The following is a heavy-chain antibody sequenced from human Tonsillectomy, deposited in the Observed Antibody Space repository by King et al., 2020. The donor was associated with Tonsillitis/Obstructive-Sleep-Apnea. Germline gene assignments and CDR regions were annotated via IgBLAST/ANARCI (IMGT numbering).Heavy chain of an antibody. V-gene: IGHV4-59*08. CDR2: IYYSGST. J-gene: IGHJ5*02. D-gene: IGHD2-2*02. CDR1: GGSISSYY. Sequence: VQLQESGPGLVKPSETLSLTCTVSGGSISSYYWSWIRQPPGKGLEWFGYIYYSGSTNYNPSLKSRVTISIDTSKNQFSLKLTSVTAADTAVYYCAGTGAIGNWFDPWGQGTLVTVSS. CDR3: AGTGAIGNWFDP.